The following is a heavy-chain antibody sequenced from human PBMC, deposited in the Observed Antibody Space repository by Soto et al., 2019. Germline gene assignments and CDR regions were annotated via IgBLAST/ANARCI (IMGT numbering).Heavy chain of an antibody. CDR1: GGSFSGYY. D-gene: IGHD3-16*01. J-gene: IGHJ4*02. CDR3: ARQAGGF. V-gene: IGHV4-34*01. CDR2: MNHSGSS. Sequence: SETLSLSCAVYGGSFSGYYWSWIRQPPGKGLEWIGEMNHSGSSNYNPSLKSRVTISLDTSKNQFSLKLSSVTAADTAVYYCARQAGGFWGLGTLVTVSS.